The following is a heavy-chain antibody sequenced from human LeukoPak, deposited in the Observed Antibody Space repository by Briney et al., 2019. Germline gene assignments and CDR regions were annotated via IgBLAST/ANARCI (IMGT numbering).Heavy chain of an antibody. CDR3: ARDYADYVGYFFFDY. CDR1: GLTFNNYA. D-gene: IGHD4-17*01. CDR2: ISGGGETT. V-gene: IGHV3-23*01. J-gene: IGHJ4*02. Sequence: GGSLRLSCAASGLTFNNYAMNWVRQAPGKGLEWVSSISGGGETTYYADSAKGRFTISRDNSQNTLYLQMNSLRAEDTAVYHCARDYADYVGYFFFDYWGQGTLVTVSS.